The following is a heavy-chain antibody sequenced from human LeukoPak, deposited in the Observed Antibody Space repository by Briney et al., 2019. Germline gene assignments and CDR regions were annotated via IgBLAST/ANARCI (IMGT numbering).Heavy chain of an antibody. D-gene: IGHD3-22*01. Sequence: ASVKVSCKASGYTFTDYYMHWVRQAPGQGLEWVGWINPHSGDTNYAQEFQGRVTMTRDTSISTAYMELSSLRSDDTTVYYCARYMHYDGDFDYWGQGTLVTVSS. CDR2: INPHSGDT. CDR1: GYTFTDYY. J-gene: IGHJ4*02. CDR3: ARYMHYDGDFDY. V-gene: IGHV1-2*02.